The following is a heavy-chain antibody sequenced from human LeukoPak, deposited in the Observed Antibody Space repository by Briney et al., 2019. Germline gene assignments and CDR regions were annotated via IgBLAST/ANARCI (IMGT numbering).Heavy chain of an antibody. J-gene: IGHJ4*02. CDR1: GGSISSGSYY. D-gene: IGHD6-13*01. CDR2: IYTSGST. CDR3: ARGGGSRWPFDY. Sequence: PSETLSLTCTVSGGSISSGSYYWSWIRQPAGKGLERIGRIYTSGSTNYNPSLKSRVTISVDTSKNQFSLKLTSVTAADTAVYYCARGGGSRWPFDYWSQGSLVTVSS. V-gene: IGHV4-61*02.